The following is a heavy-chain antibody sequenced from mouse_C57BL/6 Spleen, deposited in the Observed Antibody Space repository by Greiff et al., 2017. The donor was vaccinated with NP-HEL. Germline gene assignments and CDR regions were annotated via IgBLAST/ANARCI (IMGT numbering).Heavy chain of an antibody. D-gene: IGHD1-1*01. V-gene: IGHV1-62-2*01. J-gene: IGHJ1*03. CDR3: ARHGGNRHYYGSSYWYFDV. CDR1: GYTFTEYT. Sequence: QVQLQQSGAELVKPGASVKLSCKASGYTFTEYTIHWVKQRSGQGLEWIGWFYPGSGSIKYNEKFKDKATLTADKSSSTVYMELSRLTSEDSAVYFCARHGGNRHYYGSSYWYFDVWGTGTTVTVSS. CDR2: FYPGSGSI.